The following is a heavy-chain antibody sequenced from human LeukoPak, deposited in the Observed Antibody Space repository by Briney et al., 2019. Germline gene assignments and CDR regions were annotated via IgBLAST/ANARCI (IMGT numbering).Heavy chain of an antibody. V-gene: IGHV3-43*01. CDR1: RFTSDDYT. Sequence: GGSLRLSCAASRFTSDDYTMHWVRHAPGKGLEWVSLISWDGGSTYYADSVKGRFTISRDNSKNSLYLQMNSLRTEDTALYYCAKDRNDYGDYRLDYWGQGTLVTVSS. CDR3: AKDRNDYGDYRLDY. CDR2: ISWDGGST. D-gene: IGHD4-17*01. J-gene: IGHJ4*02.